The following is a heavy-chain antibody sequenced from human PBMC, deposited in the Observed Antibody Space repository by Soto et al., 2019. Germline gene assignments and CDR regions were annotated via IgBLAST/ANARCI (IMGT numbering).Heavy chain of an antibody. D-gene: IGHD3-16*01. Sequence: SETLSLTCTVSGDSISNSDYYWGWVRQPPGKGLEWIGSISYVGSTYRNPSLKSRVTISVDTSKSQFSLKLSSVTAADTAVYYCARHKYVGAPLYFDYWGQGTLVTVSS. V-gene: IGHV4-39*01. CDR2: ISYVGST. J-gene: IGHJ4*02. CDR1: GDSISNSDYY. CDR3: ARHKYVGAPLYFDY.